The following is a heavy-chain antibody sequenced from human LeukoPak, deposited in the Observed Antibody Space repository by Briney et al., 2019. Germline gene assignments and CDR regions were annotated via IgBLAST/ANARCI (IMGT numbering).Heavy chain of an antibody. CDR3: ARRLTYDSRAYYCLDY. J-gene: IGHJ4*02. V-gene: IGHV5-51*01. CDR2: IFPGDSDT. CDR1: GYSFTSYW. D-gene: IGHD3-22*01. Sequence: GESLKISCQVSGYSFTSYWIGWVRQKPGKGLEWMGIIFPGDSDTRYSPSFQGQVTISADKSISTAYLQWSSLKASDTAMYYCARRLTYDSRAYYCLDYWGQGTLVTVSS.